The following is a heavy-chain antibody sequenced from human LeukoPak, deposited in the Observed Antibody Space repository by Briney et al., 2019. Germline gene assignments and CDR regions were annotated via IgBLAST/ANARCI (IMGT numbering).Heavy chain of an antibody. CDR2: IIPILGIA. J-gene: IGHJ4*02. D-gene: IGHD2-8*01. CDR3: ATMLEGYYFDY. Sequence: ASVKVSCKASGGTFSSYAISWVRQAPGQGLEWMGRIIPILGIANYAQKFQGRVTITADKSTSTDYMELSSLRSEDTAVYYCATMLEGYYFDYWGQGTLVTVSS. V-gene: IGHV1-69*04. CDR1: GGTFSSYA.